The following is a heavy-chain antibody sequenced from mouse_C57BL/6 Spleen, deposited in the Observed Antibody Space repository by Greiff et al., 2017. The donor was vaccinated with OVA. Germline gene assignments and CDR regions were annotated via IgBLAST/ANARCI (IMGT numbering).Heavy chain of an antibody. Sequence: VQLQQPGAELVRPGSSVKLSCKASGYTFTSYWMDWVKQRPGQGLEWIGNIYPSDSETHYNQKFKDKATLTVDKSSSTAYMQLSSLTSEDSAVYYCAREGLLDLFDYWGQGTTLTVSS. V-gene: IGHV1-61*01. CDR2: IYPSDSET. CDR3: AREGLLDLFDY. D-gene: IGHD2-3*01. J-gene: IGHJ2*01. CDR1: GYTFTSYW.